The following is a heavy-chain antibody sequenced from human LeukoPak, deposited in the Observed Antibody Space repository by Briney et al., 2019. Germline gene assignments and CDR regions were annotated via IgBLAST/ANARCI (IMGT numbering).Heavy chain of an antibody. Sequence: ASVKVSCKASGYTISNYAMDWVRQAPGQGLEWMGWINTNTGIPTYAQGFTGRFVFSLDTSVSTAYLQISSLKAEDTAVYYCARDAATINFDSWGQGTLVTVSS. CDR3: ARDAATINFDS. J-gene: IGHJ4*02. D-gene: IGHD5-24*01. CDR1: GYTISNYA. CDR2: INTNTGIP. V-gene: IGHV7-4-1*02.